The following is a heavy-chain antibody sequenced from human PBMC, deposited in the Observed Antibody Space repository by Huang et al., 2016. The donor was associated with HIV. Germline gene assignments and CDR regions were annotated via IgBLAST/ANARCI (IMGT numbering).Heavy chain of an antibody. CDR2: IIPSVGTA. Sequence: QVLLVQSGAEVRKPGSSVKVSCTAFGGTFSSYAISWVRQAPGQGLEWMGGIIPSVGTANYTQKLQGRVTITVDESTNTGYMELTRLTSEDTAVYYCARTAYSYGFRQGYNWFDPWGQGTPVTVSS. CDR1: GGTFSSYA. CDR3: ARTAYSYGFRQGYNWFDP. V-gene: IGHV1-69*13. D-gene: IGHD5-18*01. J-gene: IGHJ5*02.